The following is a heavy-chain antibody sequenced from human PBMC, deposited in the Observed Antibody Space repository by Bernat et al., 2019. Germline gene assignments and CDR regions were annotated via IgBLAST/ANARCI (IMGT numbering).Heavy chain of an antibody. J-gene: IGHJ4*02. CDR3: AREGGSGYSFDY. V-gene: IGHV3-7*01. CDR1: GFTFTDYW. D-gene: IGHD6-19*01. Sequence: EMQLVESGGGLVQPGGSLRLSCAASGFTFTDYWMTWVRQAPGQGLEWVANIRQDRSDKNYVDSVKGRFAISRDNAKNSLYLQMNSLRAEDTAVYYCAREGGSGYSFDYWGQGALVTVSS. CDR2: IRQDRSDK.